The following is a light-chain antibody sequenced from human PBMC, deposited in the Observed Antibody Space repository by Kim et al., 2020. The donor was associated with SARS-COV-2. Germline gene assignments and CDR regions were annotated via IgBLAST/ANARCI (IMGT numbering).Light chain of an antibody. CDR2: SNN. CDR3: AAWDDSLNGWV. CDR1: RSNIGSKP. J-gene: IGLJ3*02. Sequence: GQRVTISWSGSRSNIGSKPVNLYQQLPGTAPKHLIYSNNQWPTSVHARITGSKSSDSGSLAISGIQSEDETAYYGAAWDDSLNGWVLGGGTEVTVL. V-gene: IGLV1-44*01.